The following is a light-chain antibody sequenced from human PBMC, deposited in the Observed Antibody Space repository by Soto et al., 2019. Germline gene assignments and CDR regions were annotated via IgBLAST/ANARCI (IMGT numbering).Light chain of an antibody. Sequence: QSVLTQPASVSGSPGQSITISCAGTSSDVGAYNYVSWYQHHPGKAPKLMFYDVNNRPSGDSNRFSGSKSGNTASLTISGLQAEDEADYYCSSWTSGATYVFGSGTKLTVL. V-gene: IGLV2-14*03. CDR2: DVN. J-gene: IGLJ1*01. CDR1: SSDVGAYNY. CDR3: SSWTSGATYV.